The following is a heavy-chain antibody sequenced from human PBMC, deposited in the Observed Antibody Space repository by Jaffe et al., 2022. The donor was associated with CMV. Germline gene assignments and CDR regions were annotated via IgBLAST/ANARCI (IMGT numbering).Heavy chain of an antibody. V-gene: IGHV3-21*01. CDR1: GFTFTDYS. Sequence: EVQLVESGGGLVKPGESLRLSCAASGFTFTDYSLNWVRQAPGKGLEWVSSISGNGAYIYYAASVKGRFTISRDNTENSLFLQMNSLRAEDTAVYYCARDFPLGSGRSARNPKKFFDFWGQGTLVTVSS. J-gene: IGHJ4*02. CDR2: ISGNGAYI. CDR3: ARDFPLGSGRSARNPKKFFDF. D-gene: IGHD3-10*01.